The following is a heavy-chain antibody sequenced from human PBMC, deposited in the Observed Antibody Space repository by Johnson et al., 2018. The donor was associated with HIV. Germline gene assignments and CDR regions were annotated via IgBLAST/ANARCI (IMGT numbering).Heavy chain of an antibody. CDR3: AKELAADGVDAFDI. D-gene: IGHD6-13*01. CDR1: GFTFSDYY. Sequence: QVQLVESGGGLVKPGGSLRLSCAASGFTFSDYYMSWIRQAPGKGLEWVAVISYDGSNKYYADSVKGRFTISRDNSKNTLYLQMNSLRVEDTAVYYCAKELAADGVDAFDIWGQGTMVTVSS. J-gene: IGHJ3*02. V-gene: IGHV3-30*18. CDR2: ISYDGSNK.